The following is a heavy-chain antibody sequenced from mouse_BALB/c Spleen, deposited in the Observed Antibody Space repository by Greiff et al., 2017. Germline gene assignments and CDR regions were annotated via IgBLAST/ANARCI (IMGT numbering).Heavy chain of an antibody. Sequence: VQLVESGAELARPGASVKLSCKASGYTFTDYYINWVKQRTGQGLEWIGEIYPGSGNTYYNEKFKGKATLTADKSSSTAYMQLSSLTSEDSAVYFCARLWDGYSLFDYWGQGTTLTVSS. CDR3: ARLWDGYSLFDY. J-gene: IGHJ2*01. D-gene: IGHD2-3*01. V-gene: IGHV1-77*01. CDR2: IYPGSGNT. CDR1: GYTFTDYY.